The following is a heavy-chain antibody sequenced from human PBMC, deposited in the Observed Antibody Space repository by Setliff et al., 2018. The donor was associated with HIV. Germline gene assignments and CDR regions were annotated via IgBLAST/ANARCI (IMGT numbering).Heavy chain of an antibody. V-gene: IGHV1-2*02. J-gene: IGHJ6*02. CDR3: ARDHCSSSGCYEYSYYGMDV. CDR2: INPNSGGT. CDR1: GYYFNIDY. D-gene: IGHD2-2*01. Sequence: ASVKVSCKTFGYYFNIDYMHWVRQAPGQGLEWMGWINPNSGGTTDAQKFQGRVTMTRDTSISTAYMEVSRLRSDDTAVYYCARDHCSSSGCYEYSYYGMDVWGQGTTVTVSS.